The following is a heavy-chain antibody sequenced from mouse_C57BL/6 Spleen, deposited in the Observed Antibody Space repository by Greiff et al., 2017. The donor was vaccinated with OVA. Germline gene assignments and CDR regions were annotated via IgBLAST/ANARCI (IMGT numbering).Heavy chain of an antibody. CDR3: ARCHYSNFFDY. CDR2: INPNNGGT. D-gene: IGHD2-5*01. J-gene: IGHJ2*01. Sequence: EVQLQQSGPELVKPGASVKISCKASGYTFTDYYMNWVKQSHGKSLEWIGDINPNNGGTSYNQKFKGKATLTVDKSSSTAYMELRSLTSEDSAVYYCARCHYSNFFDYWGQGTTLTVSS. CDR1: GYTFTDYY. V-gene: IGHV1-26*01.